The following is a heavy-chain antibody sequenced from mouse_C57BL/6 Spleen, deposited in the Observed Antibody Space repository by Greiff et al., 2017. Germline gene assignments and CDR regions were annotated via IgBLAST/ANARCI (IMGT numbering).Heavy chain of an antibody. V-gene: IGHV1-55*01. CDR3: ARSPITTVVANFDY. CDR2: IYPGSGST. CDR1: GYTFTSYW. D-gene: IGHD1-1*01. J-gene: IGHJ2*01. Sequence: QVQLQQPGAELVKPGASVKMSCKASGYTFTSYWITWVKQRPGQGLEWIGDIYPGSGSTNYNEKFKSKATLTVDTSSSTAYMQLSSLTSEDSAVYDCARSPITTVVANFDYWGQGTTLTVSS.